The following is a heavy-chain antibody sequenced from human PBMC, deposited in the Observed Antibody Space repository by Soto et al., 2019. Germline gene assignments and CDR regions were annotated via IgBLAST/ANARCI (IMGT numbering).Heavy chain of an antibody. CDR2: ISSTKSYI. J-gene: IGHJ3*01. V-gene: IGHV3-21*02. Sequence: EAQLVESGGGLVKPGESLRLSCEASEFSFSSYTMNWVRQAPGKGLEWVAAISSTKSYIYYIDSVRGRFTISRDNVRSTLFLEMKSLRAEDTALYYCTRDPEGRRRHAFDVWGHGAMLTVSS. CDR1: EFSFSSYT. CDR3: TRDPEGRRRHAFDV.